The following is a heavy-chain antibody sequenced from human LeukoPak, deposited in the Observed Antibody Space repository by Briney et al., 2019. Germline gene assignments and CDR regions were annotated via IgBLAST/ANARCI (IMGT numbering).Heavy chain of an antibody. CDR3: VRDSYSRDLDY. CDR2: IKEDGSEQ. J-gene: IGHJ4*02. D-gene: IGHD3-22*01. V-gene: IGHV3-7*01. Sequence: GGSLRLSCAASAFTFSSYWMSWVRQAPGKGLEWVANIKEDGSEQYYVDSLKGRFTISRDSAKNSLYLQMNSLRAEDTAVYYCVRDSYSRDLDYWGQGTLVTVSS. CDR1: AFTFSSYW.